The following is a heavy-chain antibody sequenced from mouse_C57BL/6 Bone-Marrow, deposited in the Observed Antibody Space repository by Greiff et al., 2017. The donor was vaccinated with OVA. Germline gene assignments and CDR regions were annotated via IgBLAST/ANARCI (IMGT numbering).Heavy chain of an antibody. CDR2: IDPENGDT. CDR1: GFNIKDDY. Sequence: EVQVVESGAELVRPGASVKLSCTASGFNIKDDYMHWVKQRPEQGLEWIGWIDPENGDTEYASKFQGKATITADTSSNTAYLQLSSLTSEDTAVYYCTTHYGSSSVYFDYWGQGTTLTVSS. J-gene: IGHJ2*01. CDR3: TTHYGSSSVYFDY. D-gene: IGHD1-1*01. V-gene: IGHV14-4*01.